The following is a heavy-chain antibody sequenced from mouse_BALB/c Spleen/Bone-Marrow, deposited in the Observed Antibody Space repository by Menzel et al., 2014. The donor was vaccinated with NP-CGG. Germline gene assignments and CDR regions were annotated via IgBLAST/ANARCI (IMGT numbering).Heavy chain of an antibody. D-gene: IGHD2-4*01. V-gene: IGHV5-17*02. CDR3: EKKGALITHYYPMNY. J-gene: IGHJ4*01. CDR1: GFTFGSFG. CDR2: ISSGSSTI. Sequence: EVQVVESGGGLVQPGGSRKLSCAASGFTFGSFGMHWVRQAPEKGLEWVAYISSGSSTIYYADTVKGRFTISRDNPKNPLFLQMTIIRSEDTAIYYCEKKGALITHYYPMNYGGQATSATVPS.